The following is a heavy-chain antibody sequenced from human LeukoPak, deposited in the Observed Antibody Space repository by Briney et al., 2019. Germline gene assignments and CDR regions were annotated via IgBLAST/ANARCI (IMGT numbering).Heavy chain of an antibody. D-gene: IGHD6-6*01. CDR3: ARAPRIAAPFDY. CDR1: GGSISSYY. V-gene: IGHV4-59*01. CDR2: IYYSGST. Sequence: SETLSLTCTVSGGSISSYYWSWIRQPPGKGLEWIGYIYYSGSTNYNPSLKSRVTISVDTSKNQFSLKLSSATAADTAVYYCARAPRIAAPFDYWGQGTLATVSS. J-gene: IGHJ4*02.